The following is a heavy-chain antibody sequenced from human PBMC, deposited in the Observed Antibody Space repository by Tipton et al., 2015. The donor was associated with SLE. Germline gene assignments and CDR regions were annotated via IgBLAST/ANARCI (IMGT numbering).Heavy chain of an antibody. J-gene: IGHJ4*02. CDR2: IYYSGST. CDR3: ARLPPVRPFDY. D-gene: IGHD2/OR15-2a*01. CDR1: GFTFSSYA. Sequence: LRLSCAASGFTFSSYAMSWVRQAPGKGLEWIGRIYYSGSTYYNPSLRGRVIIFLDTSTNQFSLKLSSVTAADTAVYYCARLPPVRPFDYWGQGTLVTVSS. V-gene: IGHV4-38-2*01.